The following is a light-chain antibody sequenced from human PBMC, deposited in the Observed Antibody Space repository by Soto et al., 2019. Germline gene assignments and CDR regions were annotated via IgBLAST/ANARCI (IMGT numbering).Light chain of an antibody. CDR1: QTVNTF. CDR2: GAS. Sequence: ETVMTQSPATLSVSPRERATLSCTAIQTVNTFLAWYQQKPGQAPRLLIYGASTRASGVPARFSGSGSGTEFTLPISSLQFEDFAVYYCQQYSNWPEAFGQGTKVDIK. J-gene: IGKJ1*01. CDR3: QQYSNWPEA. V-gene: IGKV3-15*01.